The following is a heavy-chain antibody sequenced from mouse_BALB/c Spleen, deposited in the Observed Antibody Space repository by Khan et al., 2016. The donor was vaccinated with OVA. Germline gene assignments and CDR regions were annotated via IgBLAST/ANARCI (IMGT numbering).Heavy chain of an antibody. J-gene: IGHJ4*01. CDR3: ARTHYYGCSYAMDY. CDR1: GYTFTNYW. Sequence: QVQLKESGAELAKPGASVKMSCKASGYTFTNYWMHWVKQRPGQGLEWIGYINPNTGFTEYNQNFNDKATLTADKSSSTAYMQLSSLTSEDSAVYYCARTHYYGCSYAMDYWGQGTSFTVSS. V-gene: IGHV1-7*01. CDR2: INPNTGFT. D-gene: IGHD1-2*01.